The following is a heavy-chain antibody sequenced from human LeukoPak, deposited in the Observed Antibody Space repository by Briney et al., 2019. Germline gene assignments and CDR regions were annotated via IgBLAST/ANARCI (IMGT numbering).Heavy chain of an antibody. D-gene: IGHD6-13*01. V-gene: IGHV3-48*03. J-gene: IGHJ5*02. CDR2: ISSSGSKI. CDR3: ARDAYSSSWYKGSNSWDWFDP. CDR1: GFTFSGYE. Sequence: GGSLRLSCAASGFTFSGYEMNWVRQAPGKGLEWVSYISSSGSKIYYADSVKGRFTISRDNAKNSLYLQMNSLRAEDTAVYYCARDAYSSSWYKGSNSWDWFDPWGQGTLVTVSS.